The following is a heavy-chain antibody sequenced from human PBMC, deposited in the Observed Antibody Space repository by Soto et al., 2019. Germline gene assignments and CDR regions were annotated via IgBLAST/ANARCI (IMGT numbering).Heavy chain of an antibody. D-gene: IGHD1-26*01. CDR3: ARVVGALGHGFDP. V-gene: IGHV1-18*01. Sequence: QVQLVQSGAEVKKPGASVKVSCKASGYTFTSYGLSWVRQAPGQGLEWMGRISAYNYNTNYAQKLQGRVTMTTDTSTSTGYMELRSLRSDDTAVYYCARVVGALGHGFDPWGQGTLVTVSS. CDR2: ISAYNYNT. CDR1: GYTFTSYG. J-gene: IGHJ5*02.